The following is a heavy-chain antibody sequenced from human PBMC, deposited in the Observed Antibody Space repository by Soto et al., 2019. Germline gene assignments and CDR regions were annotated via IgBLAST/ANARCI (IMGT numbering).Heavy chain of an antibody. CDR1: GYTFSSYT. J-gene: IGHJ4*02. CDR2: ISPYNGNT. Sequence: QLVQSGPEVKKPGASVKVSCKASGYTFSSYTISWVRQAPGQGLEWMGWISPYNGNTKYTQKLQGRLTMTTDTSTSTAYMELRSLRSDDTAVYYCARADYGVDDYWGRGTLVTVSS. D-gene: IGHD3-16*01. V-gene: IGHV1-18*01. CDR3: ARADYGVDDY.